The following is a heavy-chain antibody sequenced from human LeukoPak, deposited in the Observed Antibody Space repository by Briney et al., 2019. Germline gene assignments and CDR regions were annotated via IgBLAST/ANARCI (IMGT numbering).Heavy chain of an antibody. CDR2: IHSSGNT. V-gene: IGHV4-38-2*02. CDR1: GYSISSGYY. CDR3: AREMSMDV. J-gene: IGHJ6*02. Sequence: SATLSLTCTVSGYSISSGYYWGWIPQPPGKRLEWVGSIHSSGNTYYSPTLKSRVTISVDTSKNQFSLKLSSVTAADTAVYYCAREMSMDVWGQGTTVTVSS.